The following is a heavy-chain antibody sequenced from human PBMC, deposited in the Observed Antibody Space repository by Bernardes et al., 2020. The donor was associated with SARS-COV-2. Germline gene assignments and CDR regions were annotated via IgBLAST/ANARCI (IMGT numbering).Heavy chain of an antibody. V-gene: IGHV1-18*01. D-gene: IGHD3-3*01. CDR2: ISAYNGNT. Sequence: ASVKVSCKASGYTFTSYGISWVRQAPGQGLEWMGWISAYNGNTNYAQKLQGRVTMTTDTSTSTAYMELRSLRSDDTAVYYCARVGLRFLEWLFTTSTGIRDFDYWGQGTLVTVSS. CDR3: ARVGLRFLEWLFTTSTGIRDFDY. J-gene: IGHJ4*02. CDR1: GYTFTSYG.